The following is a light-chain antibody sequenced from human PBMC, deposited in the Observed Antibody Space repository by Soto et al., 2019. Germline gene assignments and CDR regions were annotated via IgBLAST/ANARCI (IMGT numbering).Light chain of an antibody. V-gene: IGLV2-14*01. CDR2: EVS. CDR3: SSYSISTADL. J-gene: IGLJ1*01. Sequence: QSVLPQPASVSGSPGQSITISCTGTSSDVGGYDYVSWYQLHPGKAPKLMVFEVSNRPSGVSYRFSGSKSGNTASLTISGLQAEDEADYFCSSYSISTADLFGTGTKLTVL. CDR1: SSDVGGYDY.